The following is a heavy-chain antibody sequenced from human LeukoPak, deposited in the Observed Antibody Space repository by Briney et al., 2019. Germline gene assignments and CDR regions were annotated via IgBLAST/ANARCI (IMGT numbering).Heavy chain of an antibody. CDR3: ASPVGATTVRAFDI. V-gene: IGHV3-72*01. Sequence: GGSLRLSCAASGFIFGDHYMDWVRQAPGKGLEWVGRTRNEANIYTAKYAASVKGRFTISRDDSKNSLYLQMNSLKTEDTAVYYCASPVGATTVRAFDIWGQGTMVTVSS. D-gene: IGHD1-26*01. CDR2: TRNEANIYTA. CDR1: GFIFGDHY. J-gene: IGHJ3*02.